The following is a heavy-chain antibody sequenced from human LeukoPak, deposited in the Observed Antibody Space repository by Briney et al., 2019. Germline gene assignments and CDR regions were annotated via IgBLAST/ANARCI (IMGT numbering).Heavy chain of an antibody. CDR1: GFTFSSYA. CDR3: ARGGMGCSSTSCYYYYYYMDV. J-gene: IGHJ6*03. V-gene: IGHV3-30-3*01. CDR2: ISYDGSNK. D-gene: IGHD2-2*01. Sequence: GGSLRLSCAASGFTFSSYAMHWVRQAPGKGLEWVAVISYDGSNKYYADSVKGRFTISRDNSKNTLYLQMNSLRTEDTAVYYCARGGMGCSSTSCYYYYYYMDVWGKGTTVTVSS.